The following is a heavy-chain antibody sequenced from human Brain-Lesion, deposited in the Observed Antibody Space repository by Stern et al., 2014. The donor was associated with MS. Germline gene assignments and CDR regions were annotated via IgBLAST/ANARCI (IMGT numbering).Heavy chain of an antibody. CDR1: GGSVSSTSYA. J-gene: IGHJ5*02. CDR3: AGEEDIRYCSGGSCTGNWFDP. V-gene: IGHV4-39*02. D-gene: IGHD2-15*01. CDR2: IYYSGNT. Sequence: QVQLVQSGPGLVKPSETLSLTCTVAGGSVSSTSYAWAWIRQPPGKGLEWIGTIYYSGNTYYSPSLKSRLTISLAPSKNHFSLELRSVTAADTAVYYCAGEEDIRYCSGGSCTGNWFDPWGQGTLVTVSS.